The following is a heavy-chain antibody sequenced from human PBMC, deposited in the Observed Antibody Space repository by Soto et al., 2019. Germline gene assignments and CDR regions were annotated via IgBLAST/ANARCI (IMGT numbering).Heavy chain of an antibody. CDR1: GGSFSGYY. CDR3: ARVPRSRSSSSLLDY. CDR2: INHSGST. J-gene: IGHJ4*02. D-gene: IGHD6-6*01. Sequence: QVQLQQWGAGLLKPSETLSLTCAVYGGSFSGYYWSWIRQPPGKGLEWIGEINHSGSTNYNPSIKSRVTISVHTSKNQFSLKLSSVTAEDTAVYYCARVPRSRSSSSLLDYWGQGTLVTVSS. V-gene: IGHV4-34*01.